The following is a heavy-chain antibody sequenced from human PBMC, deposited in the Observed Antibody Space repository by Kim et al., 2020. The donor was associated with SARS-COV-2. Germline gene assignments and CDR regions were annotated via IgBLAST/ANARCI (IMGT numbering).Heavy chain of an antibody. CDR3: AKGLGSSSRLNDIYFDL. D-gene: IGHD6-13*01. J-gene: IGHJ2*01. CDR1: GFTFSSYG. V-gene: IGHV3-33*06. CDR2: IWYDGSNK. Sequence: GGSLRLSCAASGFTFSSYGMHWVRQAPGKGLEWVAVIWYDGSNKYYADSVKGRFTISRDNSKNTLYLQMNSLRAEDTAVYYCAKGLGSSSRLNDIYFDLWGRGTLVTVSS.